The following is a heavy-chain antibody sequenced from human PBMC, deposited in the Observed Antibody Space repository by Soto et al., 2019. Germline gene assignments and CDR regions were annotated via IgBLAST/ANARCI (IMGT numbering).Heavy chain of an antibody. D-gene: IGHD4-17*01. CDR1: GFTFSSYS. Sequence: GGSLRLSCAASGFTFSSYSMNWVRQAPGKGLEWVSSISSSSSYIYYADSVKGRFTISRDNAKNSLYLQMNSLRAEDTAVYYCARDRLWDYGGYYYYYGMDVWGQGTTVTVSS. CDR2: ISSSSSYI. CDR3: ARDRLWDYGGYYYYYGMDV. V-gene: IGHV3-21*01. J-gene: IGHJ6*02.